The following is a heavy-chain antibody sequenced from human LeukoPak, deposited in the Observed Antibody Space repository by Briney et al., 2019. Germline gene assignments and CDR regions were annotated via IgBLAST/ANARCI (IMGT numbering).Heavy chain of an antibody. CDR3: ARDEVTTSGYYYGMDV. CDR2: INPNSGGT. V-gene: IGHV1-2*04. Sequence: GASVKVSCKASGYTFTGYYMHWVRQAPGQGLEWMGWINPNSGGTNYAQKFQGWVTMTRDTSISTAYMELSRLRSDDTAVYYCARDEVTTSGYYYGMDVWGQGATVTVSS. D-gene: IGHD4-17*01. J-gene: IGHJ6*02. CDR1: GYTFTGYY.